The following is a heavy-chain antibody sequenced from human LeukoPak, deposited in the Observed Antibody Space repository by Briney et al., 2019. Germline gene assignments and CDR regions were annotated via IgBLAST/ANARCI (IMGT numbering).Heavy chain of an antibody. D-gene: IGHD6-13*01. J-gene: IGHJ4*02. V-gene: IGHV3-23*01. CDR2: ISGSGSST. CDR3: VKPYSSSSVLPDYFDY. Sequence: PGGSLRLSCVASGFIFNDYRMSWVRQAPGKGLEWVSSISGSGSSTYYADSVKGRFTISRDNSKNTLYLQINSLRAEDTALYYCVKPYSSSSVLPDYFDYWGQGTLVTVSS. CDR1: GFIFNDYR.